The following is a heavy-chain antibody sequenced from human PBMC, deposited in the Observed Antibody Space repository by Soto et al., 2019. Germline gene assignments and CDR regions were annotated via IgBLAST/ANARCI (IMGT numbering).Heavy chain of an antibody. D-gene: IGHD2-21*02. CDR2: INTDNGNT. Sequence: GASVKVSCKASGYTFTNYGISWVRQAPGQGLEWMGWINTDNGNTNHAQKFQGRVTITRDTSASTAYMELSSLRSEDAAVYYCARSIVVVTALDYWGQGTLVTVSS. CDR1: GYTFTNYG. J-gene: IGHJ4*02. CDR3: ARSIVVVTALDY. V-gene: IGHV1-18*01.